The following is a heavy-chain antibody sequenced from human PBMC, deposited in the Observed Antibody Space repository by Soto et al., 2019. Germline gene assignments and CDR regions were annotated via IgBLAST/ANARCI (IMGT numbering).Heavy chain of an antibody. Sequence: SETLSLTCAVYGGSFSGYYWSWIRQPPGKGLEWIGEINHSGSTNYNPSLKSRVTISVDTSKNQFSLKLSSVTAADTAVYYCAGGKDFWSGYFYGNGYWGQGTLVTVSS. CDR2: INHSGST. CDR3: AGGKDFWSGYFYGNGY. J-gene: IGHJ4*02. D-gene: IGHD3-3*01. CDR1: GGSFSGYY. V-gene: IGHV4-34*01.